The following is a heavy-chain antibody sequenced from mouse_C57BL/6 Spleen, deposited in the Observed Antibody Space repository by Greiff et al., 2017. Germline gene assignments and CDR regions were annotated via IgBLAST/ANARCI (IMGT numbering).Heavy chain of an antibody. CDR1: GYTFTDYN. D-gene: IGHD2-3*01. CDR3: ARFPHDGYHLGGMDY. CDR2: INPNNGGT. V-gene: IGHV1-18*01. J-gene: IGHJ4*01. Sequence: EVQLQQSGPELVKPGASVKIPCKASGYTFTDYNMDWVKQSHGKSLEWIGDINPNNGGTIYNQKFKGKATLTVDKSSSTAYMELRSLTSEDTAVXYCARFPHDGYHLGGMDYWGQGTSVTVSS.